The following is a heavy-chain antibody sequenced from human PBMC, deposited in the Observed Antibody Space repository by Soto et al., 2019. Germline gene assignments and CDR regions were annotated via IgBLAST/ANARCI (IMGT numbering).Heavy chain of an antibody. CDR2: IWYDGSNK. J-gene: IGHJ6*02. CDR3: ARDGNSGYYGMDV. Sequence: QVQLVESGGGVVQPGRSLRLSCAASGFTFSSYGMHWVRQAPGKGLEWVAVIWYDGSNKYYADSVKGRFTISRDNSKNTLYLQMNSLRAEDTAVYYCARDGNSGYYGMDVWGQGTTVTVSS. CDR1: GFTFSSYG. D-gene: IGHD4-4*01. V-gene: IGHV3-33*01.